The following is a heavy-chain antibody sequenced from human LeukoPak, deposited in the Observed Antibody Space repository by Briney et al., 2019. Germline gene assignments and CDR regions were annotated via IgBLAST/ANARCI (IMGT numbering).Heavy chain of an antibody. CDR3: ARDLVQGITMVRGVIAVRAAFDI. V-gene: IGHV4-4*07. J-gene: IGHJ3*02. CDR2: IYTSGST. Sequence: TSETPSLTCTVSGGSISSYYWSWIRQPAGKGLEWIGRIYTSGSTNYNPSLKSRVTMSVDTSKNQFSLKLSSVTAADTAVYYCARDLVQGITMVRGVIAVRAAFDIWGQGTMVTVSS. CDR1: GGSISSYY. D-gene: IGHD3-10*01.